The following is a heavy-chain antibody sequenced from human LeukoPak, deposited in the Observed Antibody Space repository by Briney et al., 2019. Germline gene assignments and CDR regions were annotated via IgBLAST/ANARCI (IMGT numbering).Heavy chain of an antibody. CDR3: ARDGGYSGYDGFDY. V-gene: IGHV4-59*01. Sequence: SETLSLTCTVSRGSISSYYWSWIRQPPGKGLEWIGYIYYSGSTNYNPSLKSRVTISVDTSKNQFSLKLRSVTAADTAVYYCARDGGYSGYDGFDYWGQGILVTVSS. J-gene: IGHJ4*02. CDR1: RGSISSYY. D-gene: IGHD5-12*01. CDR2: IYYSGST.